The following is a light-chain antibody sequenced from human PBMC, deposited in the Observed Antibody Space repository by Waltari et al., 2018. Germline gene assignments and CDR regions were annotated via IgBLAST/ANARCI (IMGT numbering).Light chain of an antibody. Sequence: QSVLTQPPSVSGAPGQRVTISCAGSSSNIGATYDVPWYPQLPGTAPKLLIYGHNNRPSGVPDRFSGSKSGTSASLAITGLQAEDEADYYCQSYDNRLSGVIFGGGTRLTVL. CDR3: QSYDNRLSGVI. CDR2: GHN. J-gene: IGLJ2*01. CDR1: SSNIGATYD. V-gene: IGLV1-40*01.